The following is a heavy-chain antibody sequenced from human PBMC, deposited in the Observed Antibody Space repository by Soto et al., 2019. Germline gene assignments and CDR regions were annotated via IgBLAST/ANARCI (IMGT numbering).Heavy chain of an antibody. V-gene: IGHV3-7*05. Sequence: GSLRLSCAASGFTFSSYWMSWVRQAPGKGLEWVANIKQDGSEKYYVDSVKGRFTISRDNAKNSLYLQMNSLRAEDTAVYYCARVTRYYDSSGYYYVFDYWGQGTLVTVSS. D-gene: IGHD3-22*01. CDR1: GFTFSSYW. CDR2: IKQDGSEK. CDR3: ARVTRYYDSSGYYYVFDY. J-gene: IGHJ4*02.